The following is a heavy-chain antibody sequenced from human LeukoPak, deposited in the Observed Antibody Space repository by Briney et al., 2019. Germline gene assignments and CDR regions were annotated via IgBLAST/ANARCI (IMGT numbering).Heavy chain of an antibody. D-gene: IGHD5-18*01. CDR3: ARSRGYSYGTTFLDY. J-gene: IGHJ4*02. CDR2: IYYSGST. CDR1: GGSISSGGYY. Sequence: SETLSLTCTVSGGSISSGGYYWSWIRQPPGKGLEWIGYIYYSGSTNYNPSLKSRVIISEDTSKNQFSLKLSSVTAADTAVYYCARSRGYSYGTTFLDYWGQGTLVTVSS. V-gene: IGHV4-61*08.